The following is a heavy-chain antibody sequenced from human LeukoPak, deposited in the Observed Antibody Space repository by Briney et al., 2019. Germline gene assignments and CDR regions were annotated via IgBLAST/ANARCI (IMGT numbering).Heavy chain of an antibody. D-gene: IGHD4-23*01. CDR1: GGSISSGSYY. V-gene: IGHV4-61*02. CDR3: ARRGGHGGSFDY. J-gene: IGHJ4*02. Sequence: SETLSLTCTVSGGSISSGSYYWSWIRQPAGKGLEWIGRISTSGSINYNPSLKSRVTIALDTSKNQFSLKLTSVTAADTAVYYCARRGGHGGSFDYWGQGTLVTVSS. CDR2: ISTSGSI.